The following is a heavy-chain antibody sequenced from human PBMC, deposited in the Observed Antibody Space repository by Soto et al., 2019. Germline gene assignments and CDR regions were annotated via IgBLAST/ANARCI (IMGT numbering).Heavy chain of an antibody. D-gene: IGHD1-26*01. V-gene: IGHV3-33*01. CDR1: GFTFSSYG. CDR3: ARSLSGIVGARYYYGMDV. J-gene: IGHJ6*02. CDR2: IWYDGSNK. Sequence: HPGGSLRLSCAASGFTFSSYGMHWVRQAPGKGLEWVAVIWYDGSNKYYADSVKGRFTISRDNSKNTLYLQMNSLRAEDTAVYYCARSLSGIVGARYYYGMDVWGQGTTVTVSS.